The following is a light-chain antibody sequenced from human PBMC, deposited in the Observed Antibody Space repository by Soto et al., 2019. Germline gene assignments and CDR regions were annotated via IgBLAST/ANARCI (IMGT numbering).Light chain of an antibody. J-gene: IGLJ2*01. CDR2: TNN. V-gene: IGLV1-44*01. CDR3: ATWDDSLYGMV. CDR1: SSNIGRNP. Sequence: QSVLTQPPSASGTPGQRVTISCSGGSSNIGRNPVNWYLQLPGTAPKLLIYTNNQRPSGVPDRVSASKSGTSASLTISGLQSEDEADYYCATWDDSLYGMVFGGGTNLTVL.